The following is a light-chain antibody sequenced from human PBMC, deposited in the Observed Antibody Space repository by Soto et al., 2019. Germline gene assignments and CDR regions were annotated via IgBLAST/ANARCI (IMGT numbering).Light chain of an antibody. CDR1: DNIAKY. J-gene: IGKJ1*01. CDR3: QQSCSAPPWT. V-gene: IGKV1-39*01. CDR2: AAS. Sequence: DIQTTQSPSSLSASVGDRVTITCRTSDNIAKYLNWYQQKPGQVPKLLIVAASRLQSGVPTRFSGSGSGTDFTLTINNLQPEDFATYYCQQSCSAPPWTFGQGTKVEVK.